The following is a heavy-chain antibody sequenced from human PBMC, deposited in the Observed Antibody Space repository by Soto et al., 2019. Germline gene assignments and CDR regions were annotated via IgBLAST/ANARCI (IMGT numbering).Heavy chain of an antibody. D-gene: IGHD4-17*01. V-gene: IGHV3-30*18. CDR2: ISYDGSNK. Sequence: PGGSLRLSCAASGFTFSSYGMHWVRQAPGKGLEWVAVISYDGSNKYYADSVKGRFTISRDNSKNTLYLQMNSLRAEDTAVYYCAKMSGDYGMYWGQGTLVTVSS. CDR1: GFTFSSYG. J-gene: IGHJ4*02. CDR3: AKMSGDYGMY.